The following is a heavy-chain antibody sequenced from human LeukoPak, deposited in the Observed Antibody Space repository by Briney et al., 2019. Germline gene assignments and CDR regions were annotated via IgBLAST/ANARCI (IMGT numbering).Heavy chain of an antibody. J-gene: IGHJ4*02. V-gene: IGHV5-51*01. CDR2: IYPGDSDT. CDR3: ARQYCSGGSCYRPFDY. CDR1: GYGFTSYW. D-gene: IGHD2-15*01. Sequence: GESLKISCKGSGYGFTSYWIGWVRQMPGKGLEWMGIIYPGDSDTRYSPSFQGQVTISADKSISTAYLQWSSLKASDTAMYYCARQYCSGGSCYRPFDYWGQGTLVTVSS.